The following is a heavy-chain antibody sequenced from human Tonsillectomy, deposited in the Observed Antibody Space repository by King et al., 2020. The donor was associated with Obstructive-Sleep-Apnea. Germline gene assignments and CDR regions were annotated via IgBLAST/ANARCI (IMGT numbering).Heavy chain of an antibody. Sequence: DVQLVESGGGLVQPGGSLRLSCAASGFTFSSYAMSWVRQAPGKGLEWVSTISGSGGSTYYADSVKGRFTISRDNSKNTLYVQMNRLGAEDTAVYYCAKDHYGSGSYGAVFEYWGQGTLVTVSS. CDR2: ISGSGGST. D-gene: IGHD3-10*01. CDR3: AKDHYGSGSYGAVFEY. V-gene: IGHV3-23*04. J-gene: IGHJ4*02. CDR1: GFTFSSYA.